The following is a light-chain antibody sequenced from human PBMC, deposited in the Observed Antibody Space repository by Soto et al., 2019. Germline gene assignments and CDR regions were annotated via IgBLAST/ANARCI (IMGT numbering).Light chain of an antibody. J-gene: IGLJ2*01. CDR3: QSYDSSNQV. CDR1: SGSIASNY. CDR2: DDN. V-gene: IGLV6-57*01. Sequence: NFMLTQPHSVSESPGKTVTISCTRSSGSIASNYMQWYQQRPGSSPTTVLYDDNQRPSGVPDRFSGSIDSSSNSASLTISGLKTGDEADYYCQSYDSSNQVFGGGTKLTVL.